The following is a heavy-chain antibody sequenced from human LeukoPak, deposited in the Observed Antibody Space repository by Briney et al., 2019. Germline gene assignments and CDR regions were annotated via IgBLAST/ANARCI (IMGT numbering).Heavy chain of an antibody. D-gene: IGHD1-26*01. CDR2: INPNSGGT. CDR1: GYTFTVYY. J-gene: IGHJ6*03. CDR3: ARTYSGSYQYYYYYYYMDV. V-gene: IGHV1-2*02. Sequence: ASVKVSCRASGYTFTVYYMHWVRQAPGQGLEWMGWINPNSGGTNYAQKFQGRVTMTTDTSTSTAYMELSSLRSDDTAVYYCARTYSGSYQYYYYYYYMDVWGKGTTVTISS.